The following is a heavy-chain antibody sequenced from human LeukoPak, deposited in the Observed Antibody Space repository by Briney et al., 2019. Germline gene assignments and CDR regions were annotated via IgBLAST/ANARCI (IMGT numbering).Heavy chain of an antibody. V-gene: IGHV4-39*07. Sequence: SETLSLTCTVSNASISSNTYYRAWIRQPPGKGLEYIGSINYRGSTYYNPSLKSRVTLSVDTSKNQFSLKLNSVAAADTAVYYCATYKYDYVWGNQHFDYWGQGTLVAVSS. J-gene: IGHJ4*02. CDR3: ATYKYDYVWGNQHFDY. D-gene: IGHD3-16*01. CDR2: INYRGST. CDR1: NASISSNTYY.